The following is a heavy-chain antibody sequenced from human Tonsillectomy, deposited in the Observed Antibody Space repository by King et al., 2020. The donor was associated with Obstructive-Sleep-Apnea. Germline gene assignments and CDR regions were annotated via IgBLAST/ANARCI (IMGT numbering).Heavy chain of an antibody. Sequence: LQLQESGPGLVKPSETLSLTCTVSGGSISSSSYYWGWIRQPPGKGLGWIGSIYYSGSTYYNPSLKSRVTISVDTSKNQFSLKLSSVTAADTAVYYCARDRVSSSWSDAFDIWGQGTMVTVSS. J-gene: IGHJ3*02. CDR2: IYYSGST. CDR1: GGSISSSSYY. CDR3: ARDRVSSSWSDAFDI. V-gene: IGHV4-39*07. D-gene: IGHD6-13*01.